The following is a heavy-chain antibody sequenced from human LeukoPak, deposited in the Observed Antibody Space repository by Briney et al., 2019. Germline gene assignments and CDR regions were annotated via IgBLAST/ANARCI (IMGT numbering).Heavy chain of an antibody. CDR3: ASPGWDSGSYSS. V-gene: IGHV4-39*01. J-gene: IGHJ3*01. CDR1: GGSISSSSYY. D-gene: IGHD1-26*01. Sequence: SETLSLTCTVSGGSISSSSYYWGWIRQPPGKGLEWIGSIYYSGSTYYNPSLKSRVTISVDTSKNQFSLKLSSVTAADTAVYYCASPGWDSGSYSSWGQGTMVTVSS. CDR2: IYYSGST.